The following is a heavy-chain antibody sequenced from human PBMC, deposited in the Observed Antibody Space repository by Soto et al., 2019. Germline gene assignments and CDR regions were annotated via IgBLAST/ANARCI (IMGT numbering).Heavy chain of an antibody. CDR3: ARLVRDYYYMDV. Sequence: SETLSLTCTVSGGSISSYYWSWIRQPPGKGLEWIGYIYYSGSTNYNPSLKSRVTISVDTSKNQFSLELSSVTAADTAVYYCARLVRDYYYMDVWGKGTTVTVSS. CDR2: IYYSGST. J-gene: IGHJ6*03. CDR1: GGSISSYY. V-gene: IGHV4-59*08. D-gene: IGHD6-13*01.